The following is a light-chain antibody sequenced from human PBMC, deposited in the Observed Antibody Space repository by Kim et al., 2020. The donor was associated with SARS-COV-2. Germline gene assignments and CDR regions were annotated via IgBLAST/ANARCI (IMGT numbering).Light chain of an antibody. Sequence: DIQMTQSPSTLSASVGDRVTITCRASQSINPWLAWYQQKPGQAPRVLIYKESTLASGVPSRFSGSDSGAEFTLTISSLQPDDFATYYCQQYQSFPYTVGQGTKLEI. J-gene: IGKJ2*01. CDR3: QQYQSFPYT. CDR2: KES. CDR1: QSINPW. V-gene: IGKV1-5*03.